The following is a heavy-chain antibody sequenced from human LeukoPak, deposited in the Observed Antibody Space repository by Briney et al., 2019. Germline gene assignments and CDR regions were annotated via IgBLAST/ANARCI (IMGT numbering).Heavy chain of an antibody. Sequence: GKSLRLSCAASGFTFRSYAIHWVRQAPGKGLEGVAFISYDGSIKYYADSVKGRFTISRDNSKNTLSLQMNSLRGEDTAVYYCARDRREKHSTDYWGQGTLVTVSS. V-gene: IGHV3-30-3*01. J-gene: IGHJ4*02. CDR1: GFTFRSYA. CDR3: ARDRREKHSTDY. CDR2: ISYDGSIK.